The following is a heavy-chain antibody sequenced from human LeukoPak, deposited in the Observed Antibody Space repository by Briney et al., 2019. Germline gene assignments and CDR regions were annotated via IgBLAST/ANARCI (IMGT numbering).Heavy chain of an antibody. J-gene: IGHJ5*02. V-gene: IGHV1-18*01. CDR3: ARSSGDYYDSSGYYYSLEVINNWFDP. D-gene: IGHD3-22*01. CDR2: ISAYNGDT. CDR1: GYTFNTYG. Sequence: ASVKVSCKASGYTFNTYGITWVRQAPGQGLEWMGWISAYNGDTKYAQKFQGRVTMTKDTSTSTAYMEVRSLRSDDAAVYYCARSSGDYYDSSGYYYSLEVINNWFDPWGQGTLVTVSS.